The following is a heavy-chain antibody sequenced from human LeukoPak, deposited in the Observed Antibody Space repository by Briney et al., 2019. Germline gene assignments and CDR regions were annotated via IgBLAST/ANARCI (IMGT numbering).Heavy chain of an antibody. Sequence: GGSLRLSCVTSVFTFSSYAMYWVREAPGKGLEWVAVISYYGSNKYYADSVKGRFTISRDNSKNTLYLQMNSLRAEDTAVYYCARGDGSGTILDYWDQGTLVTVSS. CDR3: ARGDGSGTILDY. D-gene: IGHD3-10*01. J-gene: IGHJ4*02. CDR1: VFTFSSYA. CDR2: ISYYGSNK. V-gene: IGHV3-30*01.